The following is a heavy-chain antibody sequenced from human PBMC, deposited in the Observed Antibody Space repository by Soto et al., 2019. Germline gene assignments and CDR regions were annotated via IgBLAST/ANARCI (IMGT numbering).Heavy chain of an antibody. CDR2: FDPEDGET. J-gene: IGHJ6*02. D-gene: IGHD3-22*01. CDR1: GYTLTELS. V-gene: IGHV1-24*01. CDR3: AKDSSGYYGMDV. Sequence: WASVKVSCKVSGYTLTELSMHWVRQAPGKGLEWMGGFDPEDGETIYAQKFQGRVTMTEDTSTDTAYMELSSLRSEDTAVYYCAKDSSGYYGMDVWGQGNTVTVSS.